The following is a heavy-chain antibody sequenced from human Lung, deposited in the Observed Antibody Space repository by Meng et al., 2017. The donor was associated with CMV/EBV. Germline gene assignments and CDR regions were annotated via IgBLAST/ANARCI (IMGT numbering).Heavy chain of an antibody. CDR3: ARDVEYYGSGSDF. CDR2: IYYSGST. CDR1: GGSIRSSTYY. V-gene: IGHV4-39*07. D-gene: IGHD3-10*01. Sequence: SETLSLXCTVSGGSIRSSTYYWGWIRQPPGKGLEWIGSIYYSGSTHYNPSLESRVTMSVDASKNQFSLKLSSVTAADTAVYYCARDVEYYGSGSDFWGQGTXVTVSS. J-gene: IGHJ4*02.